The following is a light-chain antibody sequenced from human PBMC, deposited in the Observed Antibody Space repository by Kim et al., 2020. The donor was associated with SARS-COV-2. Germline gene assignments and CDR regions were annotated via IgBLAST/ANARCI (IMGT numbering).Light chain of an antibody. Sequence: SPGQSVTISCTGTSSGVGGYSYVSWYQQHPGKAPKLLIYDVTKRPSGVSNRFSGSKSGNTASLTISGLQAEDEADYYCSSYTNSRLFGGGTQLTVL. V-gene: IGLV2-14*03. CDR2: DVT. J-gene: IGLJ2*01. CDR1: SSGVGGYSY. CDR3: SSYTNSRL.